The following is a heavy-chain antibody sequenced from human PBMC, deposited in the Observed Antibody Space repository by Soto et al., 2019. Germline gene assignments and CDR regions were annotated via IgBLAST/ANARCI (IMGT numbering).Heavy chain of an antibody. J-gene: IGHJ3*02. CDR3: ARGGAKGSGSYYREDAFDI. CDR2: ISAYNGNT. V-gene: IGHV1-18*01. CDR1: GYTFTSYG. D-gene: IGHD3-10*01. Sequence: QVPLVQSGAEVKKPGASVKVSCKASGYTFTSYGISWVRQAPGQGLEWMGWISAYNGNTNYAQKLQGRVTMTTDTATSPAYMELRSLRSDDTAVYYCARGGAKGSGSYYREDAFDIWGQGTMVTVSS.